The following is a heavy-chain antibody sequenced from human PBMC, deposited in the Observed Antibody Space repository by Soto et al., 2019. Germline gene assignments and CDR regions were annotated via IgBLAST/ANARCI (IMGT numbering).Heavy chain of an antibody. Sequence: EVQLVESGGGLVQPGGSLRLSCAASGFTFSSYGMSWVRQAPGKGLEWVSNIKQDGSEKYYVDSVKGRFTISRDNAKNSLYLQMNSLRAEDTAVYYCARDSGTYYYGSCSSLFDYWGQGTLVTVSS. CDR1: GFTFSSYG. CDR2: IKQDGSEK. D-gene: IGHD3-10*01. CDR3: ARDSGTYYYGSCSSLFDY. J-gene: IGHJ4*02. V-gene: IGHV3-7*01.